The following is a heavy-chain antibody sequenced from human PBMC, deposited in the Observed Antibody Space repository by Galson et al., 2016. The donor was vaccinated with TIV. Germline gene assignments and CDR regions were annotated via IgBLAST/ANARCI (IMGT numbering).Heavy chain of an antibody. V-gene: IGHV1-46*01. J-gene: IGHJ4*02. CDR2: INTKGDYS. CDR3: ATERPGAGVDGWGD. CDR1: GNTFTNYY. D-gene: IGHD3-10*01. Sequence: SVKVSCKAYGNTFTNYYMNWIRQAPGQGLEWMGIINTKGDYSTYAQKFQGRVTMTRDTSTSTVSMELRNLRSEDTAVYYCATERPGAGVDGWGDWGQGTLVIVSS.